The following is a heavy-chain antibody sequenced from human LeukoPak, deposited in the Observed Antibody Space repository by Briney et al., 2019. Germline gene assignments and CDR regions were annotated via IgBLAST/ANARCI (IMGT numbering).Heavy chain of an antibody. CDR2: IIPIFGTA. Sequence: ASVKVSCKASGGTFSSYAISWVRQAPGQGLEWMGGIIPIFGTANYAQKFQGRVTITADKSTSTAYMELSSLRSEDTAVYYCASGGSRYCSSTSCYSRYGMDVWGKGTTVTVSS. CDR3: ASGGSRYCSSTSCYSRYGMDV. J-gene: IGHJ6*04. D-gene: IGHD2-2*02. V-gene: IGHV1-69*06. CDR1: GGTFSSYA.